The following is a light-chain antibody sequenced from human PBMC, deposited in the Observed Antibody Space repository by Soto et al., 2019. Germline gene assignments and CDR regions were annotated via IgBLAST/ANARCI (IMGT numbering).Light chain of an antibody. CDR3: CSYAGSSSFV. V-gene: IGLV2-23*01. J-gene: IGLJ1*01. CDR2: EGS. Sequence: QSALTQPASGSGSHGQSITISCTGTSSDVGSYNLVSWYQQHPGKAPKLMIYEGSKRPSGVSNRFSGSKSGNTASLTISGLQAEDEADYYCCSYAGSSSFVFGTGTKLTVL. CDR1: SSDVGSYNL.